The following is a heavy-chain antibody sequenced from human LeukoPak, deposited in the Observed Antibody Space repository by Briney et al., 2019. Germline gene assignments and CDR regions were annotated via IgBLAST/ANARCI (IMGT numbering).Heavy chain of an antibody. CDR3: ATTGYSSGWHNFDY. CDR2: ISTGTTI. V-gene: IGHV3-48*03. CDR1: GFSFSGYE. J-gene: IGHJ4*02. Sequence: GGSLRLSCAASGFSFSGYEMNWVRQAPGKGLEWVSYISTGTTIYYADSVKGRFTISRDNAKNSLYLQMNSLRAEDTAVYYCATTGYSSGWHNFDYWGQGTLVTVSS. D-gene: IGHD6-19*01.